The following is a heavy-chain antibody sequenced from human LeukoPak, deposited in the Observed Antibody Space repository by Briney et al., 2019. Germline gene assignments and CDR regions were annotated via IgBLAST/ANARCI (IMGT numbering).Heavy chain of an antibody. CDR3: AKVSMDYYDSSGYGGDY. CDR1: GFTFSSYA. CDR2: ISGSGGST. Sequence: GRSLRLSCAASGFTFSSYAMSWVRQAPGKGLEWVSAISGSGGSTYYADSVKGRFTISRDNSKNTLYLQMNSLIAVDTAVYYAAKVSMDYYDSSGYGGDYWCQGTLVTVSS. V-gene: IGHV3-23*01. D-gene: IGHD3-22*01. J-gene: IGHJ4*02.